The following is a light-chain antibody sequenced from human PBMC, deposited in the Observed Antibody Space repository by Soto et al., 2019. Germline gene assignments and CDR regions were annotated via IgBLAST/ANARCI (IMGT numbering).Light chain of an antibody. CDR2: RTS. CDR3: LIYDGGAYV. Sequence: QAVVTQEPSLTVSPGGTVTLTCASSTGAVTSGYYPSWFQQKPGQAPRALIYRTSHKHSWTPARFSGSLLGVKAALTLSGVQPEDEAEYYCLIYDGGAYVFGTGTKLTVL. CDR1: TGAVTSGYY. V-gene: IGLV7-43*01. J-gene: IGLJ1*01.